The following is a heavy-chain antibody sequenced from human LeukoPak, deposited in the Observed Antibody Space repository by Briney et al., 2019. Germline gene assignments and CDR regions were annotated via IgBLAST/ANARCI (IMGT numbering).Heavy chain of an antibody. CDR3: ARDLSGWFSNYYYYMDV. J-gene: IGHJ6*03. D-gene: IGHD6-19*01. CDR1: GYTFASYG. Sequence: SVKVSCKASGYTFASYGISWWRQAPGRGLEWMGWISAYNGNTNYAQKLQSRVTMTTDTSTSTAYMELRSLRSDDTAVYYCARDLSGWFSNYYYYMDVWGKGTTVTVSS. CDR2: ISAYNGNT. V-gene: IGHV1-18*01.